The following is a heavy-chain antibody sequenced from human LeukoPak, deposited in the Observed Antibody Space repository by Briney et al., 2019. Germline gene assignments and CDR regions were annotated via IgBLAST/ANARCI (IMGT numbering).Heavy chain of an antibody. Sequence: SETLSLTCAVYGGSFSGYYWSWIRQPPGKGLEWIGEINHSGSTNYNPSLKSRVTISVDTSKNQFSLKLSSVTAADTAVYYCARVSVKWSIAVAANWFDPWGQGTLVTVSS. V-gene: IGHV4-34*01. CDR1: GGSFSGYY. J-gene: IGHJ5*02. CDR3: ARVSVKWSIAVAANWFDP. CDR2: INHSGST. D-gene: IGHD6-19*01.